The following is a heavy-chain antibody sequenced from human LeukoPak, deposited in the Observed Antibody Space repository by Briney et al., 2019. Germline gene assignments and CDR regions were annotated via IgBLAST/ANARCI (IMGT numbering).Heavy chain of an antibody. Sequence: ASVKVSCKASGYTFTGYYMHWVRQAPGQGLEWMGWINPNSGGTNYAQKFQGRVTMTRDTSISTAYMELSRLRSDDTAVYYCASALDSSGYYRYYYYYMDVWGEGTTVTVSS. CDR1: GYTFTGYY. CDR3: ASALDSSGYYRYYYYYMDV. CDR2: INPNSGGT. J-gene: IGHJ6*03. D-gene: IGHD3-22*01. V-gene: IGHV1-2*02.